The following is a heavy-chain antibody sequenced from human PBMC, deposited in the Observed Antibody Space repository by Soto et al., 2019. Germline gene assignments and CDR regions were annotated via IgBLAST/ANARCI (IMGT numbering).Heavy chain of an antibody. CDR3: ARDKGSGWYYVDS. CDR1: GGSISSGGYY. CDR2: IYYSGST. J-gene: IGHJ4*02. V-gene: IGHV4-31*03. Sequence: QVQLQESGPGLVKPSQTLSLTCTVSGGSISSGGYYWSWIRQHPGKGLEWIGYIYYSGSTYYNPSLKSRGTIAVDTSKNQFSLKLSSVTASDTAVYYCARDKGSGWYYVDSWVQGTLVTVSS. D-gene: IGHD6-19*01.